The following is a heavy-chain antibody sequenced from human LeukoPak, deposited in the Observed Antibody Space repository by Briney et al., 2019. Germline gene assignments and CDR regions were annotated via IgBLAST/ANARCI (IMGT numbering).Heavy chain of an antibody. CDR1: GFTFSSYA. V-gene: IGHV3-30-3*01. D-gene: IGHD2-15*01. J-gene: IGHJ3*02. CDR3: ARGRLAVGGYCSGGSCYSKAFDI. Sequence: GGSLRLSCAASGFTFSSYAMHWVRQAPGKGLEWVAVISYDGSNKYYADSVKGRFTISRDNSKNTLYLQMNSLRAEDTAAYYCARGRLAVGGYCSGGSCYSKAFDIWGQGTMVTVSS. CDR2: ISYDGSNK.